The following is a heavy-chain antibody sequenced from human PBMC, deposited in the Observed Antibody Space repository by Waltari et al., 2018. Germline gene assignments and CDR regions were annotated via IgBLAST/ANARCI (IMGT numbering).Heavy chain of an antibody. Sequence: QVQLQESGPGLVKPSETLSLTCPVSGGSISSYYWSWLRQPAGKGLEWIGRIYTSGSTNYNPSLKSRVTMSVDTSKNQFSLKLSSVTAADTAVYYCARGGVTMVRGVIRPFDYWGQGTLVTVSS. CDR3: ARGGVTMVRGVIRPFDY. V-gene: IGHV4-4*07. D-gene: IGHD3-10*01. CDR1: GGSISSYY. J-gene: IGHJ4*02. CDR2: IYTSGST.